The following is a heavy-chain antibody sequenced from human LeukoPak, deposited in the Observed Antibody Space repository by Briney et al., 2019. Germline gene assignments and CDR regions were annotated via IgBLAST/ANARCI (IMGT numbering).Heavy chain of an antibody. CDR1: GGSISSSSYY. D-gene: IGHD5-18*01. J-gene: IGHJ4*02. Sequence: SETLSLTCTVPGGSISSSSYYWGWIRQPPGKGLEWIGSIYYSGSTYYNPSLKSRVTISVDTSKNQFSLKLSSVAAADTAVYYCARLRGYSYGHGDYWGQGTLVTVSS. CDR3: ARLRGYSYGHGDY. CDR2: IYYSGST. V-gene: IGHV4-39*01.